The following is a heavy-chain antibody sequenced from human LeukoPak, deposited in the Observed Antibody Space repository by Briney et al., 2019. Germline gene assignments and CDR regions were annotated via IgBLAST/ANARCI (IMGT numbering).Heavy chain of an antibody. CDR3: ARHRQADAFDI. CDR2: IYHSGST. V-gene: IGHV4-38-2*01. CDR1: GYSISSGYY. J-gene: IGHJ3*02. Sequence: SETLSLTCAVSGYSISSGYYWGWIRQPPGKGLEWIGSIYHSGSTYYNPSLKGRFTISVDTSKNQFSLKLSSVTAADTAVYYCARHRQADAFDIWGQGTMVTVSS.